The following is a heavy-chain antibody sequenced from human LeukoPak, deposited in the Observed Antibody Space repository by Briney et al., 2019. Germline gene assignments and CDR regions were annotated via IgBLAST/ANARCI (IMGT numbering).Heavy chain of an antibody. J-gene: IGHJ6*02. V-gene: IGHV4-39*01. CDR3: ARRRLPKYYDFWSGYYTGEYYGMDV. CDR1: GGSISSSSYY. Sequence: PSETLSLTCTVSGGSISSSSYYWGWVRQPPGTGLEWIGSIYYSGSTYYNPSRKSRVTISVVTSKNQFSLKLSSVTAADTAVYYCARRRLPKYYDFWSGYYTGEYYGMDVWGQGTTVTVSS. CDR2: IYYSGST. D-gene: IGHD3-3*01.